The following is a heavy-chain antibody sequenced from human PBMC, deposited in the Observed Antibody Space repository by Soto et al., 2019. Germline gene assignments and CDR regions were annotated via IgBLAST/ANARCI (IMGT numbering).Heavy chain of an antibody. V-gene: IGHV3-30*18. D-gene: IGHD5-18*01. Sequence: GGSLRLSCAASGFTFSSYGMHWVRQAPGKGLEWVAVISYDGSNKYYADSVKGRFTISRDNSKNTLYLQMNSLRAEDTAVYYCAKLVDTAMASSCYWGQGTLVTVSS. J-gene: IGHJ4*02. CDR3: AKLVDTAMASSCY. CDR1: GFTFSSYG. CDR2: ISYDGSNK.